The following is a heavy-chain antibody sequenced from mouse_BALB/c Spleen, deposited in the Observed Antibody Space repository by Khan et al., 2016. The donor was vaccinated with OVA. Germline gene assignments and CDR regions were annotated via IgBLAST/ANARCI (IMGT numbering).Heavy chain of an antibody. V-gene: IGHV1-81*01. CDR2: IYPGSDNA. J-gene: IGHJ2*01. Sequence: QVQLKQSGPELVKPGASVKMSCKASGYTFTYYVITWVKQRTGQGLEWIGEIYPGSDNAYYNERFKGKATLTADKSSNTTHMQLSSLTSEDSAVYFCARVDGYYVYFDYWDQGTTLTVSS. D-gene: IGHD2-3*01. CDR3: ARVDGYYVYFDY. CDR1: GYTFTYYV.